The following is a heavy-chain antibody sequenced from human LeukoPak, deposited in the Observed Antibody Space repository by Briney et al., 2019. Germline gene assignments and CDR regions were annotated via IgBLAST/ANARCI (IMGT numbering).Heavy chain of an antibody. D-gene: IGHD4/OR15-4a*01. J-gene: IGHJ6*02. CDR3: ASAKNYYYYGMDV. CDR1: GFTVSSNY. CDR2: IYSGGST. V-gene: IGHV3-53*01. Sequence: GGSLRLSCAASGFTVSSNYMSWVRQAPGKGLEWVSVIYSGGSTYYADSVKGRFTISRDNSKNTLYLQMNSLRAEDTAVYYCASAKNYYYYGMDVWGQGTTVTVSS.